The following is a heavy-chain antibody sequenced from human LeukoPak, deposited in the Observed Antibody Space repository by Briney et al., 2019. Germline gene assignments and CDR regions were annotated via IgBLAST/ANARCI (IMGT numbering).Heavy chain of an antibody. Sequence: GGSLRLSCAASGFTFSNAWMSWIRQAPGKGLEWVSYISSSSNYTNYADSVKGRFTISRDNAKNSLYLQMNSLRDEDTAMYYCARGRTDFDYWGQGTLVTASS. CDR1: GFTFSNAW. J-gene: IGHJ4*02. CDR3: ARGRTDFDY. CDR2: ISSSSNYT. V-gene: IGHV3-11*06.